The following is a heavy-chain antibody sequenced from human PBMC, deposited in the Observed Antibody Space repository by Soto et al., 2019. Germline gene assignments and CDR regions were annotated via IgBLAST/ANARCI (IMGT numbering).Heavy chain of an antibody. D-gene: IGHD2-2*03. J-gene: IGHJ5*02. CDR3: ARDRWMSRANWFDP. V-gene: IGHV4-59*12. CDR1: GGSIDSYY. CDR2: ISDSGTT. Sequence: QVELQQSGPGLVKASETLSLTCTVFGGSIDSYYWSWIRQAPGKGLEWIGHISDSGTTNYNPSLGSRVTISVDTSRKSFSLKLSSVTAAYTAVYFCARDRWMSRANWFDPWGPGTLVTVSS.